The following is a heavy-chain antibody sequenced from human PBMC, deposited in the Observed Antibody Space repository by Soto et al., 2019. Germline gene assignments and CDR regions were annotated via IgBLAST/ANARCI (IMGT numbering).Heavy chain of an antibody. CDR2: ISWNSGSI. CDR3: AKARRNSSWYWGEHYYFDY. CDR1: GFTFDDYA. J-gene: IGHJ4*02. Sequence: SGGSLRLSCAASGFTFDDYAMHWVRQAPGKGLEWVSGISWNSGSIGYADSVKGRFTISRDNAKNSLYLQMNSLRAEDTALYYCAKARRNSSWYWGEHYYFDYWGQGTLVTVSS. D-gene: IGHD6-13*01. V-gene: IGHV3-9*01.